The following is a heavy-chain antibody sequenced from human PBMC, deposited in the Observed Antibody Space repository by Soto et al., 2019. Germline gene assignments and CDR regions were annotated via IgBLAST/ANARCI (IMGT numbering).Heavy chain of an antibody. V-gene: IGHV1-18*01. Sequence: QVQLVQSGAEVKKPGASVKVSCKASGYTFTSYGISWVRQAPGQGLEWMGWINPYNGNTNYAQKLQGRVTMTTDTSTNTASMELRGLGTDGTAVYYRARAWFGIDYWGQGTLVTVSS. D-gene: IGHD3-16*01. J-gene: IGHJ4*02. CDR3: ARAWFGIDY. CDR2: INPYNGNT. CDR1: GYTFTSYG.